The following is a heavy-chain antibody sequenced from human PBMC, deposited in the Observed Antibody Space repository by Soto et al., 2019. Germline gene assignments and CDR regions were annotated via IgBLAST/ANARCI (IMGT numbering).Heavy chain of an antibody. CDR3: ASSVVVPSTMNYFGY. J-gene: IGHJ4*02. Sequence: GESLKISCKGSGYSFSNYWIAWVRQMPGTGLQWMGIIFPADSDTKYSPSFQGQVTISADKSISTAYLQWSSLKASDTALYYCASSVVVPSTMNYFGYWGQGSLVTVAS. V-gene: IGHV5-51*01. CDR1: GYSFSNYW. D-gene: IGHD2-2*01. CDR2: IFPADSDT.